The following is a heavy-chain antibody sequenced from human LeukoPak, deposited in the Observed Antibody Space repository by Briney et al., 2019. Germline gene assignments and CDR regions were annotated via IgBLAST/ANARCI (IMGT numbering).Heavy chain of an antibody. D-gene: IGHD6-19*01. J-gene: IGHJ4*02. V-gene: IGHV3-23*01. CDR3: AKHGYGSGWVYFDY. Sequence: PGGSLRLSCAASGFTFSDYYMSWIRQAPGKGLQWVSSISASGGNTYYADSVKGRFTISRDNSKNTLYLQMNSLRAEDTAVYYCAKHGYGSGWVYFDYWGQGTLVTVSS. CDR2: ISASGGNT. CDR1: GFTFSDYY.